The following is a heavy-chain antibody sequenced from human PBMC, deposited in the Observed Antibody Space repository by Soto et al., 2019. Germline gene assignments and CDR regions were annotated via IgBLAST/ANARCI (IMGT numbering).Heavy chain of an antibody. CDR1: GGSFSGFY. V-gene: IGHV4-34*01. J-gene: IGHJ2*01. Sequence: SETLSLTCAVQGGSFSGFYWTWIRQPPGKGLEWIGEINHSGSSNYNPPLKSRVTMSLDTSRNQFSLSLNSVTAADTAVYYCARMAGPWYFDLWGRGTLVTVSS. CDR2: INHSGSS. CDR3: ARMAGPWYFDL.